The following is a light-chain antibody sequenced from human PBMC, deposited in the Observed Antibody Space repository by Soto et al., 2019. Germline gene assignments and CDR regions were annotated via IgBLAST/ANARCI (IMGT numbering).Light chain of an antibody. J-gene: IGLJ3*02. CDR1: SSDVGGYNY. CDR3: SSYTNSITV. Sequence: QSALTQPASVSGSPGQSITISCTGTSSDVGGYNYVSWYQQHPGKAPKLMIFDVSYRPSGVCNRFSGSKSGYTASLTISGLQAEDEADYYCSSYTNSITVFGGGTKLTVL. V-gene: IGLV2-14*03. CDR2: DVS.